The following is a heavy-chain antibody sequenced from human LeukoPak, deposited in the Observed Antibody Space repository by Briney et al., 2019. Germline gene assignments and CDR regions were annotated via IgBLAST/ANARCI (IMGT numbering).Heavy chain of an antibody. CDR3: ARDRIVVVVAAKGSDAFDI. D-gene: IGHD2-15*01. J-gene: IGHJ3*02. V-gene: IGHV3-7*01. CDR1: GFTFSRNW. CDR2: IKHDGSEE. Sequence: GGSLRLSCAGSGFTFSRNWMCWVRQAPGKGLEWVANIKHDGSEEYYVDSVKGRFTISRDNAKNSLYLQMNSLRAEDTAVYYCARDRIVVVVAAKGSDAFDIWGQGTMVTVSS.